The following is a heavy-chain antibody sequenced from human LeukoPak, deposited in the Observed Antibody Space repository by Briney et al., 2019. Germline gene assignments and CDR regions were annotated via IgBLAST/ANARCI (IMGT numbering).Heavy chain of an antibody. CDR3: ARSEGSAWDY. J-gene: IGHJ4*02. CDR1: GYTFTSYG. Sequence: ASVKASCKAPGYTFTSYGISWVRQAPGQGLEGMGWISAYNGNTNYAQKLQGRVTMTTDTSTSTAYMELRSLRSDDTAVYYCARSEGSAWDYWGQGTLVTVSS. CDR2: ISAYNGNT. V-gene: IGHV1-18*01. D-gene: IGHD6-19*01.